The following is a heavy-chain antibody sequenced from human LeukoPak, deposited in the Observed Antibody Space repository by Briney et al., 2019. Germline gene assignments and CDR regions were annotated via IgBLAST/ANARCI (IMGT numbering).Heavy chain of an antibody. Sequence: ASVKVSCKASGYTFTSNHIHCVRQAPGQGLEWMGVINPSGDSTSYAQEFQGRVTMTRDTSTSTVYMELSSLRSEDTAIYYCAKLAASETGEGSWGQGTLVTVSS. CDR1: GYTFTSNH. CDR2: INPSGDST. V-gene: IGHV1-46*01. J-gene: IGHJ5*02. D-gene: IGHD6-13*01. CDR3: AKLAASETGEGS.